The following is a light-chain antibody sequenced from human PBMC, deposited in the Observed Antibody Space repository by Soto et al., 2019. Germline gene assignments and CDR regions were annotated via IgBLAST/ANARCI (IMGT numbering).Light chain of an antibody. Sequence: EVVLTQSPATLSLSPGETATLSCRASQSVSSYLAWYQQKPGQAPRLLIYDASNRATDIPARFSGSGSGTDFTLTISSLEPEDFAVYCCQQRSNWPWTFGQGTKVEIK. J-gene: IGKJ1*01. CDR2: DAS. V-gene: IGKV3-11*01. CDR3: QQRSNWPWT. CDR1: QSVSSY.